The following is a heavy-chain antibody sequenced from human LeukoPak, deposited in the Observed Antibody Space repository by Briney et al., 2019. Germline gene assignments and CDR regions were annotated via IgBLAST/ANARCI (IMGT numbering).Heavy chain of an antibody. J-gene: IGHJ2*01. CDR3: ARLDGYYYDSSGYYYGVSYWYFDL. CDR1: GGSISSSSYY. V-gene: IGHV4-39*01. CDR2: IYYSGST. D-gene: IGHD3-22*01. Sequence: SGTLSLTCTVSGGSISSSSYYWGWIRQPPGKGLEWIGSIYYSGSTYYNPSLKSRVTISVDTSKNQFSLKLSSVTAADTAVYYCARLDGYYYDSSGYYYGVSYWYFDLWGRGTLVTVSS.